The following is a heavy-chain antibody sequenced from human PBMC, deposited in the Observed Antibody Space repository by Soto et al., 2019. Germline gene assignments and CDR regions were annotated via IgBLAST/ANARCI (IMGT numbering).Heavy chain of an antibody. CDR3: ARAYSSSWYYFDY. CDR2: IYYSGST. D-gene: IGHD6-13*01. V-gene: IGHV4-31*03. J-gene: IGHJ4*02. Sequence: NPSETLSLTCTVSGGSISSGGYYWSWIRQHPGKGLEWIGYIYYSGSTYYNPSLKSRVTISVDTSKNQFSLKLSSVTAADTAVYYCARAYSSSWYYFDYWGQGTLVTVSS. CDR1: GGSISSGGYY.